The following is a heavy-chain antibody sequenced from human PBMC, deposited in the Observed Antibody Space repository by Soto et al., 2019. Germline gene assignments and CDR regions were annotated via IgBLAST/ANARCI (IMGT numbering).Heavy chain of an antibody. V-gene: IGHV1-69*06. Sequence: QVQLVQSGAEVKKPGSSVKVSCKASGGTFSSYAISWVRQAPGQGVEWMGGIIPIFATANYAQKFQGRVTITADKSTSTAYMELSSLRSEDSAVYYCARDQQLVAGWFDPWGQGTLVTVSS. J-gene: IGHJ5*02. CDR1: GGTFSSYA. D-gene: IGHD6-6*01. CDR3: ARDQQLVAGWFDP. CDR2: IIPIFATA.